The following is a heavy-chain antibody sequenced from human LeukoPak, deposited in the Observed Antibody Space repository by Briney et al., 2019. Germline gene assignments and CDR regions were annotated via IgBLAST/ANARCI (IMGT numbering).Heavy chain of an antibody. CDR3: AREAYSSSWFNWFDP. CDR1: GFTFSRYS. J-gene: IGHJ5*02. V-gene: IGHV3-48*02. D-gene: IGHD6-13*01. CDR2: ISSDSDTI. Sequence: HPGGSLRLSCAASGFTFSRYSTNWVRQAPGKGLEWLSYISSDSDTIYYVDSVKGRFTISRDNAKNSLYLQMNSLRDEDTAVYYCAREAYSSSWFNWFDPWGQGILVTVSS.